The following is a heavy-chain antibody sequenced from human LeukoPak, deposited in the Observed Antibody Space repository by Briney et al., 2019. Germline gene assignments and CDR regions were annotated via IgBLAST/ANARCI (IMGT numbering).Heavy chain of an antibody. CDR2: ISSGGDDT. Sequence: GGSLRLSCAASGFTFSDYGMSWVRQAPGKGLEWVSTISSGGDDTYYADSVKGRFTISRDNSKNTLYLQINSLRAEDTAIYYCAKTSSWYYFDYWGQGTLVTVSS. V-gene: IGHV3-23*01. J-gene: IGHJ4*02. CDR3: AKTSSWYYFDY. CDR1: GFTFSDYG. D-gene: IGHD6-13*01.